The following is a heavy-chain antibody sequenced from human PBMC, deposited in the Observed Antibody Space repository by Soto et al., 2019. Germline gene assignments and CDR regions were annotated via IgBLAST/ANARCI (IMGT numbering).Heavy chain of an antibody. V-gene: IGHV1-18*01. J-gene: IGHJ4*02. CDR2: ISAYKGNT. CDR3: ARDYNDRSGYNLAYFDY. Sequence: QVQLVQSGAEVKKPGASVKVSCKAFGYTFTSYGINWVRQAPGQGLEWMGCISAYKGNTNYAQKAQGRVTMTAYTSTSTAYIELRSLRSDDTAFYYCARDYNDRSGYNLAYFDYWGQGTLVTVSS. CDR1: GYTFTSYG. D-gene: IGHD3-22*01.